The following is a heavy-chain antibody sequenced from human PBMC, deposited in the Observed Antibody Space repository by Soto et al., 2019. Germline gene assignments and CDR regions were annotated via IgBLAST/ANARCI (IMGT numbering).Heavy chain of an antibody. V-gene: IGHV2-70*12. D-gene: IGHD6-13*01. CDR1: GFSLTTSGMC. CDR3: AHRRIAAAGTWFDP. Sequence: SGPTLVNPTQTLTLTCTFSGFSLTTSGMCVSWIRQPPGKALEWLALIDWDDDKYYNTSLKTRLTLSKDTSKNQVVLTMTNMDPVDTATYYCAHRRIAAAGTWFDPWGQGTLVTVSS. CDR2: IDWDDDK. J-gene: IGHJ5*02.